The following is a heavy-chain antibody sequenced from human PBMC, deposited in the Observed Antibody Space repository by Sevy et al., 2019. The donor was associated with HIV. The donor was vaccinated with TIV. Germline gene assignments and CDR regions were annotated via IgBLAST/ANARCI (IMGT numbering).Heavy chain of an antibody. CDR2: ISSSGSTM. CDR3: ARDKAGGYYPNDAFDI. CDR1: GFTFNDYY. Sequence: GESLKISCAASGFTFNDYYMSWIRQAPGKGLEWLSYISSSGSTMYYEDSVKGRFTISRDNAKNSLYLQMNSLRAEDTAVYYCARDKAGGYYPNDAFDIWGQGTMVTVSS. J-gene: IGHJ3*02. D-gene: IGHD3-22*01. V-gene: IGHV3-11*01.